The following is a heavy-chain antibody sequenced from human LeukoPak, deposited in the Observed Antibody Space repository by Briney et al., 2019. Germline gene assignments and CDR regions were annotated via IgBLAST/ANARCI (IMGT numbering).Heavy chain of an antibody. Sequence: ASVKVSCKASGYSFADYYMHWVRQAPGQGLEWMGWIKPNSGGTRSAQKFQGRVTMTRDTSLSTAYMELSSLRSEDTAVYYCARDAPPYYYDSSGMTGNWFDPWGQGTLVTVSS. CDR1: GYSFADYY. V-gene: IGHV1-2*02. J-gene: IGHJ5*02. CDR3: ARDAPPYYYDSSGMTGNWFDP. D-gene: IGHD3-22*01. CDR2: IKPNSGGT.